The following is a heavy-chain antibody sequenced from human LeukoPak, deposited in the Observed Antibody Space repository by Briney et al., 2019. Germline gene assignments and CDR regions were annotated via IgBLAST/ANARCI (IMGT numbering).Heavy chain of an antibody. Sequence: SETLPLTCAVSGGSISSSNWWSWVRQPPGKGLEWIGEIYHSGSTNYNPSLKSRVTISVDKSKNQFSLKLSSVTAADTAVYYCARGHGGNYGDFDYWGQGTLVTVSS. CDR2: IYHSGST. CDR3: ARGHGGNYGDFDY. J-gene: IGHJ4*02. V-gene: IGHV4-4*02. D-gene: IGHD4-23*01. CDR1: GGSISSSNW.